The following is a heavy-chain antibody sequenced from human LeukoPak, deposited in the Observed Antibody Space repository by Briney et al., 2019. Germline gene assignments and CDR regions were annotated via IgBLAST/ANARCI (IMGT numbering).Heavy chain of an antibody. CDR1: GFTFSRYS. J-gene: IGHJ4*02. CDR3: AKSRDTAMAPGDY. CDR2: IWYGGSNK. V-gene: IGHV3-30*02. D-gene: IGHD5-18*01. Sequence: GGSLRLSCAASGFTFSRYSMNWVRQAPGKGLEWVAVIWYGGSNKYYADSVKGRFTISRDNSKNTLYLQMNSLRAEDTAVYYCAKSRDTAMAPGDYWGQGTLVTVSS.